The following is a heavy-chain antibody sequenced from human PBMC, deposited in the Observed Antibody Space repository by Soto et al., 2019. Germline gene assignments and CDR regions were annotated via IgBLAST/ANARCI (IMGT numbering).Heavy chain of an antibody. D-gene: IGHD4-17*01. CDR3: AIHDPLYGDYLIDFDL. CDR1: GGSITFNEY. CDR2: IYLDGST. V-gene: IGHV4-39*01. J-gene: IGHJ4*02. Sequence: LQESGPELVRPSETLSLTCSVSGGSITFNEYWGWFRHPPGKGLKWIGSIYLDGSTYYTPSHKSRVGISVATSKTQFSLKVGPVTAADAAIYYRAIHDPLYGDYLIDFDLWGQGTLVTVS.